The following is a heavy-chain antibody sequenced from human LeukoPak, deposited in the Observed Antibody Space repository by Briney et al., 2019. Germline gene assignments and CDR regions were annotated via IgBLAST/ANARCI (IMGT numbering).Heavy chain of an antibody. Sequence: GGSLRLSCAASGFTFNNYAMNWVRQGPGEGLEWVSAISGTGGSAYYADSVKGRFTISRDNSKNTLYLQMNSLRAEDTAVYYCAKVLYCSSTSCYVYYYGSGSYGPPFDYWGQGTLVTVSS. D-gene: IGHD2-2*01. CDR1: GFTFNNYA. V-gene: IGHV3-23*01. J-gene: IGHJ4*02. CDR2: ISGTGGSA. CDR3: AKVLYCSSTSCYVYYYGSGSYGPPFDY.